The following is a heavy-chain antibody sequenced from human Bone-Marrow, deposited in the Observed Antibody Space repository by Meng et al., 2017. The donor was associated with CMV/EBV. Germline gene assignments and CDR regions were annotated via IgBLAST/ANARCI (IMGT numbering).Heavy chain of an antibody. J-gene: IGHJ4*02. CDR2: ISSSGSTI. Sequence: GESLKISCAASGFTFSDYYMSWIRQAPGKGLEWVSYISSSGSTIYYADSVKGRFTISRDNAKNSLYLQMNNVRAEDTAVYYCARVGPRVTFVGFSFDFWGLGTLVPVSS. CDR1: GFTFSDYY. CDR3: ARVGPRVTFVGFSFDF. V-gene: IGHV3-11*04. D-gene: IGHD3/OR15-3a*01.